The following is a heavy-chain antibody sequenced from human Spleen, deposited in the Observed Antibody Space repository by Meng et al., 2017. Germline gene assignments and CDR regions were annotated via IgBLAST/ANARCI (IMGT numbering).Heavy chain of an antibody. J-gene: IGHJ4*02. V-gene: IGHV6-1*01. CDR1: WDSVSSNSAA. CDR3: ARDPVYLGAIDY. CDR2: TSYRSKWYN. Sequence: QVPLQQPGHGLGKPSPNLSLSCAISWDSVSSNSAAWNWIRQSPSRGLEWLGRTSYRSKWYNDYAVSVKSRITINPDTSKNQFSLQLNSVTPEDTAVYYCARDPVYLGAIDYWGQGTLVTVSS. D-gene: IGHD1-26*01.